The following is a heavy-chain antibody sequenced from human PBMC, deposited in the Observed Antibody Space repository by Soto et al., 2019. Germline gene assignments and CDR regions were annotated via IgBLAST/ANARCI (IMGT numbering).Heavy chain of an antibody. CDR1: SDSINSGDFF. V-gene: IGHV4-30-4*01. CDR3: ARERASDRNRPFHP. CDR2: ISHTGST. J-gene: IGHJ1*01. Sequence: SETVSLTCAVSSDSINSGDFFWSWIRQPPGRALEWIASISHTGSTYYNPSLKSRVAIRVDTSWKQFSLKMLSVTAADTAVYYCARERASDRNRPFHPWGQGTLVTVSS. D-gene: IGHD1-1*01.